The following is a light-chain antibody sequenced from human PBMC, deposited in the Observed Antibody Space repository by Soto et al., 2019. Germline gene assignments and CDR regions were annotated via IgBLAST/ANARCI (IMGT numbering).Light chain of an antibody. CDR1: SSNIGSNT. CDR2: SNN. Sequence: QSVLTQPPSASGTPGQRVTISCSGSSSNIGSNTVNWYQQLPGTAPKLLIYSNNQRPSGVPDRFSGSKSGSSASLAISGLQSEDDADYYCAAWDDSLNGFYVFGTGTKVPVL. CDR3: AAWDDSLNGFYV. V-gene: IGLV1-44*01. J-gene: IGLJ1*01.